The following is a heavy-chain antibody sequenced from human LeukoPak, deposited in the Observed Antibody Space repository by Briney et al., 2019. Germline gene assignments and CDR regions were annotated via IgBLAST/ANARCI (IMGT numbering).Heavy chain of an antibody. V-gene: IGHV3-15*01. CDR1: GFTFTNAW. CDR2: IISKTDGGTT. Sequence: EGSLRLSCAASGFTFTNAWMSWVRQAPGKGLEWVGRIISKTDGGTTDYAAPVKGRLTISRDDSKNTLYLHMNSLKTEDTAVYFCTRSDAFDIWGQGTMVTVS. CDR3: TRSDAFDI. D-gene: IGHD5-24*01. J-gene: IGHJ3*02.